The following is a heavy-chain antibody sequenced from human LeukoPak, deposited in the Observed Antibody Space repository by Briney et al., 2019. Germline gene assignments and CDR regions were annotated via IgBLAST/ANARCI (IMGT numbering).Heavy chain of an antibody. CDR1: GFTFSSYR. CDR3: ARRAPGIAVGGEYYFDY. D-gene: IGHD6-19*01. Sequence: GGSLRLSCAASGFTFSSYRMNWVRQAPGKGLEWVANIKQDGSEKYYVDSVKGRLTISRDNAKNSLYLQMNSLRAEDTAVYHCARRAPGIAVGGEYYFDYWGQGTLVTVSS. J-gene: IGHJ4*02. CDR2: IKQDGSEK. V-gene: IGHV3-7*01.